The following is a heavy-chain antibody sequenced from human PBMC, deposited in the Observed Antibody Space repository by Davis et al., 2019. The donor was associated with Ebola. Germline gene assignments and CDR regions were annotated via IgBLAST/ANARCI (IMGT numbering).Heavy chain of an antibody. Sequence: GESLKISCVGSGFSFSTYAMHWVRQAPGKGLEWVALISYDGNKKYYADSVKGRFTVSSDNSKNTLYLQMDSLRAGDTAVYYCARDPTNYGSENYFARNHFDPWGQGTLVTVSS. CDR1: GFSFSTYA. J-gene: IGHJ5*02. CDR2: ISYDGNKK. CDR3: ARDPTNYGSENYFARNHFDP. V-gene: IGHV3-30-3*01. D-gene: IGHD3-10*01.